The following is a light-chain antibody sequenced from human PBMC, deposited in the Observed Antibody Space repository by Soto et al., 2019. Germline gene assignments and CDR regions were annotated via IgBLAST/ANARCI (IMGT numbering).Light chain of an antibody. V-gene: IGKV1-5*01. Sequence: DIQMTQSPSTLSASLGDRVTITCRASQTIATWLAWYQQKPGTAPKLLIYDASTLEGGVPSRFSGSGSGTECTLAISGLQADDFATYYCQHYHDYPSTFGQGTKVEIK. CDR3: QHYHDYPST. J-gene: IGKJ1*01. CDR2: DAS. CDR1: QTIATW.